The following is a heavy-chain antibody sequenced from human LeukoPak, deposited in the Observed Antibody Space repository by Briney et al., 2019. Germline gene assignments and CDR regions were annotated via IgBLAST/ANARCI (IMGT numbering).Heavy chain of an antibody. Sequence: GGSLRLSCAASGXTFSSYGVHWVRQAPGKGLEWVAVISYDGINKYYADSVKGRFTISRDNSKNTLYLQMNSLRAEDTAVYYCAKDNSGSSTGGYYFDSWGQGTLVTVSS. J-gene: IGHJ4*02. D-gene: IGHD1-26*01. V-gene: IGHV3-30*18. CDR3: AKDNSGSSTGGYYFDS. CDR1: GXTFSSYG. CDR2: ISYDGINK.